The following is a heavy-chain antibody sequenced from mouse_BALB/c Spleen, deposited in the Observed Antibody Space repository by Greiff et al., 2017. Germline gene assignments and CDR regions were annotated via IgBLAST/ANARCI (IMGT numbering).Heavy chain of an antibody. CDR2: INPYNDGT. Sequence: VQLQQSGPELVKPGASVKMSCKASGYTFTSYVMHWVKQKPGQGLEWIGYINPYNDGTKYNEKFKGKATLTSDKSSSTAYMELSSLTSEDSAVYYCATFYGYDWFAYWGQGTLVTVSA. CDR1: GYTFTSYV. V-gene: IGHV1-14*01. CDR3: ATFYGYDWFAY. D-gene: IGHD2-9*01. J-gene: IGHJ3*01.